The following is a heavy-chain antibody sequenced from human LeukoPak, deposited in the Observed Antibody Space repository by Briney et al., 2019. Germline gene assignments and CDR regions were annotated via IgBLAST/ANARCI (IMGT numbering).Heavy chain of an antibody. Sequence: GGPLRLSCAASGFTFTNYWMSWVRQAPGKGLEWVANIKQDGSEKDYVDSVKGRLTISRDNAKKSVYLQIDSLRGEDTAVYYCARIGYRSSSFDYWGQGTLVTVSS. V-gene: IGHV3-7*01. D-gene: IGHD6-13*01. CDR1: GFTFTNYW. CDR3: ARIGYRSSSFDY. CDR2: IKQDGSEK. J-gene: IGHJ4*02.